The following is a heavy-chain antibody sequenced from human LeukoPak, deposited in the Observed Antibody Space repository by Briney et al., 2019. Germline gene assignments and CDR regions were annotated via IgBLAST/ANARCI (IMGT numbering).Heavy chain of an antibody. V-gene: IGHV3-66*01. J-gene: IGHJ4*02. CDR2: TYSGGST. CDR1: GFTVSSNY. D-gene: IGHD5-18*01. Sequence: PGGSLRLSCAASGFTVSSNYMSWVRQAPGKGLEWVSVTYSGGSTFYADSVKGRFTMSRDNSKNTLSLQMSSLRAEDTAVYYCVPHINYSYQFWGRGTQVTVS. CDR3: VPHINYSYQF.